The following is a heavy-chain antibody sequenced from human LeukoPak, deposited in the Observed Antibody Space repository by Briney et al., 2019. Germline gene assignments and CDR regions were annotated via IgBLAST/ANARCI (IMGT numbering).Heavy chain of an antibody. Sequence: PGGSLRLSCAASGFTFSTYGIHWVRQAPGKGLEWVAFIRYDGSNKYYADSVKGRFTISRDNSKNTLYLQMGSLRAEDMAVYYCARDNQYYDFWSGYYTGYYYYMDVWGKGTTVTVSS. V-gene: IGHV3-30*02. CDR2: IRYDGSNK. D-gene: IGHD3-3*01. CDR1: GFTFSTYG. CDR3: ARDNQYYDFWSGYYTGYYYYMDV. J-gene: IGHJ6*03.